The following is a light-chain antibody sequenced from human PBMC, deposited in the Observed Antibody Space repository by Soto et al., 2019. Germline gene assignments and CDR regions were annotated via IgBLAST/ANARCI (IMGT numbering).Light chain of an antibody. CDR1: QSVSSN. Sequence: EIVMTQSPATLSVSPGERATLSCRASQSVSSNLAWYQQKPGQAPRLLIYGASTRATGIPARFSGSGSGTEFTLTICSLQSEDFAVYYCQQYNIWPPLTFGGGTKVEIK. CDR3: QQYNIWPPLT. J-gene: IGKJ4*01. V-gene: IGKV3-15*01. CDR2: GAS.